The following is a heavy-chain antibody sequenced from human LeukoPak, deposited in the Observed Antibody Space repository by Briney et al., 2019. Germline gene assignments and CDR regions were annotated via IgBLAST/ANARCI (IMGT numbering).Heavy chain of an antibody. V-gene: IGHV1-69*13. D-gene: IGHD2-2*01. J-gene: IGHJ3*02. CDR3: ARDSTSFNDAFDI. Sequence: SVKVSCKASGGTFSSYAISWVRQAPGRGLEWMGGIIPIFGTANYAQKFQGRVTITADESTSTAYMELSSLRSEDTAVYYCARDSTSFNDAFDIWGQGTMVTVSS. CDR1: GGTFSSYA. CDR2: IIPIFGTA.